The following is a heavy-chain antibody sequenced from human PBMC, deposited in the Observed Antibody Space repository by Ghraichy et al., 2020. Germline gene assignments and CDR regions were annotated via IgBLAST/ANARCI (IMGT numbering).Heavy chain of an antibody. Sequence: GGSLRLSCGASGFTFDDYAMHWVRQAPGKGLEWVSGISWNSGSIGYADSVKGRFTISRDNAKNSLYLQMNSLRAEDTALYYCAKGSGYYPPTRDYFDYWGQGTLVTVSS. J-gene: IGHJ4*02. V-gene: IGHV3-9*01. CDR2: ISWNSGSI. D-gene: IGHD3-3*01. CDR3: AKGSGYYPPTRDYFDY. CDR1: GFTFDDYA.